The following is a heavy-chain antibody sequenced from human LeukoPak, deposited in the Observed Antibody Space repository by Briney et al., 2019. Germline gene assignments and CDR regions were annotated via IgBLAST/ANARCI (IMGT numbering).Heavy chain of an antibody. V-gene: IGHV3-74*01. CDR2: INSDGGST. D-gene: IGHD5-24*01. Sequence: GGSLRLSCTASVFTFSSYWMHWVRQATGKGLVWVSRINSDGGSTSYADSVKGRSTISRDNAKNTLYLQMNSLRAEDTAVYYCARRIQGMAPYYFDYWGQGTLVTVSS. J-gene: IGHJ4*02. CDR3: ARRIQGMAPYYFDY. CDR1: VFTFSSYW.